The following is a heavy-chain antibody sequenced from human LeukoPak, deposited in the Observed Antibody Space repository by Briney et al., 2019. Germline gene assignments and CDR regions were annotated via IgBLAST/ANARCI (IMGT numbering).Heavy chain of an antibody. Sequence: GGSLRLSCAASGFTFSSYWMSWVRQAPGKGLEWVANIKQDGSEKYYVDSVKGRFTISRDNAKNSLYLQMNSLRAEDTAVYYCARYGVLMVYATLPYYFDYWGQGTPVTVSS. D-gene: IGHD2-8*01. CDR2: IKQDGSEK. V-gene: IGHV3-7*01. CDR3: ARYGVLMVYATLPYYFDY. CDR1: GFTFSSYW. J-gene: IGHJ4*02.